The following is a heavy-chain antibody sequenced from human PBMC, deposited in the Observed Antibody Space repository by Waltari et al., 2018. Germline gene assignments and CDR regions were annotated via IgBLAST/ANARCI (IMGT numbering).Heavy chain of an antibody. D-gene: IGHD4-4*01. V-gene: IGHV3-74*01. CDR3: ARDLRGNYDY. Sequence: EVQLVESGGGLVQPGGSLRLSCAASGYTFSSYWMHWVRQVPGKGLLWVSRIDTDGGVTTNYADSVKGRFTISRDNAKNTLYLQMNSLRPEDTAVYYCARDLRGNYDYWGQGILVIVSS. CDR2: IDTDGGVTT. CDR1: GYTFSSYW. J-gene: IGHJ4*02.